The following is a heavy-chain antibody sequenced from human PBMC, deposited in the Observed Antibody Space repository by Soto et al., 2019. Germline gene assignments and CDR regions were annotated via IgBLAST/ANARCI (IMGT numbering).Heavy chain of an antibody. D-gene: IGHD3-3*01. J-gene: IGHJ4*02. CDR3: ARYAEHGLYYDFWSGYSTCGYPFDY. Sequence: SETLSLTCTVSGGSISSSSYYWGWIRQPPGKGLEWIGSIYYSGSTYYNPSLKSRVTISVDTSKNQFSLKLSSVTAADTAVYYCARYAEHGLYYDFWSGYSTCGYPFDYWGQGTLVTVSS. CDR2: IYYSGST. CDR1: GGSISSSSYY. V-gene: IGHV4-39*01.